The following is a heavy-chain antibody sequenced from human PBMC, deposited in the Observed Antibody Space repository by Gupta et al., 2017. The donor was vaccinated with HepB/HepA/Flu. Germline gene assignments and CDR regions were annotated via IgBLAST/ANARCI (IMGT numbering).Heavy chain of an antibody. CDR3: AKDRLRGLDY. CDR2: ILYDGSNQ. Sequence: QVQLVESGGGVVQPGRSLRLSCVASVLTFSSFGMHWVRQAPGKGPELVAVILYDGSNQFYADSVKGRFSVSRDNSKNTLYLQMNSLRVEDTAVYYCAKDRLRGLDYWGQGTLVTVSS. V-gene: IGHV3-30*18. D-gene: IGHD4-17*01. J-gene: IGHJ4*02. CDR1: VLTFSSFG.